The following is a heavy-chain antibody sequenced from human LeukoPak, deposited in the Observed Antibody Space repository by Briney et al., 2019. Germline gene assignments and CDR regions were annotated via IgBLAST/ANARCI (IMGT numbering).Heavy chain of an antibody. J-gene: IGHJ4*02. CDR1: GGSISSSSYY. D-gene: IGHD3-22*01. V-gene: IGHV4-39*01. CDR3: ARLVSGRRYYDSSGYGISPY. Sequence: SETLSLTCTVSGGSISSSSYYWGWIRQPPRKGLEWIGSIYYSGSTYYNPSLKSRVTISVDTSKNQFSLKLSSVTAADTAVYYCARLVSGRRYYDSSGYGISPYWGQGTLVTVSS. CDR2: IYYSGST.